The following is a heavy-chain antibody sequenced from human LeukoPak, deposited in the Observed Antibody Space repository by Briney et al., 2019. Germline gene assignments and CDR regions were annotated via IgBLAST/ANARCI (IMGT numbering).Heavy chain of an antibody. CDR2: MYLDDDK. D-gene: IGHD3-22*01. J-gene: IGHJ4*02. CDR1: GASSGTSEGG. Sequence: SGPSHVNPTQTLTPSCTLSGASSGTSEGGVWCVRQPPGKALEWLALMYLDDDKRNKQFLRGRLTITKGTSTNKVVLKMTNMDPVETATYYCAHRRSGYNFNGGDFDSWGQGTLVTVSS. CDR3: AHRRSGYNFNGGDFDS. V-gene: IGHV2-5*02.